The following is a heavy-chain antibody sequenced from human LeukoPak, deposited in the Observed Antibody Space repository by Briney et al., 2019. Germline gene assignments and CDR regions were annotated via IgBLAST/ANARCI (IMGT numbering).Heavy chain of an antibody. J-gene: IGHJ4*02. CDR1: GYTFTSYD. V-gene: IGHV1-8*03. Sequence: ASVKVSCKASGYTFTSYDINWVRQATGQGLEWMGWMNPNSGNTGYAQKFQGRVTITTNTSISTAYMELSSLRSEDTAVDYCARVMPWDGYNPYYLDYWGQGTLVTVSS. CDR3: ARVMPWDGYNPYYLDY. CDR2: MNPNSGNT. D-gene: IGHD5-24*01.